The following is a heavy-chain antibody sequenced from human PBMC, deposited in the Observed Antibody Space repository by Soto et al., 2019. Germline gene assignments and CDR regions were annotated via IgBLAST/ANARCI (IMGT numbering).Heavy chain of an antibody. V-gene: IGHV1-69*13. CDR2: SIPIFGTA. D-gene: IGHD5-12*01. CDR1: GGTFNNYP. CDR3: ARGRGYSGDDHYYYFDMDV. J-gene: IGHJ6*02. Sequence: SVKVCCKASGGTFNNYPITWVRQAPGEGLEWMGGSIPIFGTANYAQKFQGRVTISVDESTSTAYMELSSLRSEDTAVYYCARGRGYSGDDHYYYFDMDVWGQGTTVTVSS.